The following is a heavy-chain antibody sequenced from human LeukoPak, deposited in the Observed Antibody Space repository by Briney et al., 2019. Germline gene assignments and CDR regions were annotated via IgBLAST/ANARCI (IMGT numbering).Heavy chain of an antibody. D-gene: IGHD2-2*01. Sequence: SAKVSCKASGGTFGSYAISWVRQAPGQGLEWMGGIIPIFGTANYAQKFQGRVTITADESTSTAYMELSSLRSEDTAVYYCASPLIVVPAAIRAFDIWGQGTMVTVSS. V-gene: IGHV1-69*13. CDR3: ASPLIVVPAAIRAFDI. CDR2: IIPIFGTA. J-gene: IGHJ3*02. CDR1: GGTFGSYA.